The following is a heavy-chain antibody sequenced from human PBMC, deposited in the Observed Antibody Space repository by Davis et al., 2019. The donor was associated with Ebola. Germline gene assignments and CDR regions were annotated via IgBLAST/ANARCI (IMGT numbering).Heavy chain of an antibody. D-gene: IGHD6-6*01. J-gene: IGHJ6*02. CDR1: GFTFSGSA. CDR3: TSRIAARPRSDYYYYYGMDV. V-gene: IGHV3-73*01. Sequence: GESLKISCAASGFTFSGSAIHWVRQASGKGLEWVGRIRSKANSYATAYAASVKGRFTISRDDSKNTAYLQMNSLKTEDTAVYYCTSRIAARPRSDYYYYYGMDVWGQGTTVTVSS. CDR2: IRSKANSYAT.